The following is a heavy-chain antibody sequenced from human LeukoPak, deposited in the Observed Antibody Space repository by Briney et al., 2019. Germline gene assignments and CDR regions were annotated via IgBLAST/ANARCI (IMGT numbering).Heavy chain of an antibody. CDR1: GYTFTGYY. CDR3: ARGLNSGSYTQFDP. D-gene: IGHD1-26*01. Sequence: GASVKVSCKASGYTFTGYYMHWVRQAPGQGLEWMGWINPNSGGTNYAQKFQGRVTMTRDTSISTAYMELSWLRSDDTAVYYCARGLNSGSYTQFDPWGQGTLVTVSS. J-gene: IGHJ5*02. V-gene: IGHV1-2*02. CDR2: INPNSGGT.